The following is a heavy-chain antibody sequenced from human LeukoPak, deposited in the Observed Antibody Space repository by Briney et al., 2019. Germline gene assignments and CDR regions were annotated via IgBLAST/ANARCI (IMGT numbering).Heavy chain of an antibody. CDR1: GYTFNTYG. CDR3: ARESTGGSLEIDY. J-gene: IGHJ4*02. CDR2: ISAYNGDT. V-gene: IGHV1-18*01. Sequence: GASVKVFCKASGYTFNTYGIIWVRQAPGQGLEWMGWISAYNGDTTYAQKLQGRVTLTTDASTSTAYMELRSLRSDDTAVYYCARESTGGSLEIDYWGQGTLVTVSS. D-gene: IGHD2-8*02.